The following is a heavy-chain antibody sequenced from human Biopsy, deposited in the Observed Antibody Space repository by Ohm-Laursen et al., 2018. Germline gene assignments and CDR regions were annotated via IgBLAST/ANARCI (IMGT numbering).Heavy chain of an antibody. D-gene: IGHD1-26*01. J-gene: IGHJ3*02. V-gene: IGHV4-59*01. CDR3: ARVEAGTYDALDI. Sequence: SETLSLTCSVSGGSMTGDEWSWIRLAPGKGLEWIGYIYYSGGTKYNPSLASRVTFSVDMSKSQFSLKLYSVTAADTAVYYCARVEAGTYDALDIWGQGTLVAVSA. CDR1: GGSMTGDE. CDR2: IYYSGGT.